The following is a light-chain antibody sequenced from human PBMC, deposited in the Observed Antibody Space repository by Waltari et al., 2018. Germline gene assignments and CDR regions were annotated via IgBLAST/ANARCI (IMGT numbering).Light chain of an antibody. V-gene: IGKV1-27*01. CDR3: QKYHTALRT. CDR1: QDISNH. Sequence: DIQMTQSPSSLSASVGDRVTIACRASQDISNHLAWFQQKPGKVPKLLIYAASTLQSGVPSRFSGSGSGTDFTLTISSLQPEDVATYYCQKYHTALRTFGQGTKVEIK. J-gene: IGKJ1*01. CDR2: AAS.